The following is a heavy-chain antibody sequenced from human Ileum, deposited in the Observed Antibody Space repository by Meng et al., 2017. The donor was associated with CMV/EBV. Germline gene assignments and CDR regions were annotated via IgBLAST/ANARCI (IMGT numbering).Heavy chain of an antibody. Sequence: GESLKISCAASGFTFSSYSMNWVRQAPGKGLEWVSSITSSSSHIYYADSVRGRFTISRDNAENSLYLQMNSLRAEDTAVYCCAELRSSVFDIWGQGTMVTVSS. V-gene: IGHV3-21*01. CDR3: AELRSSVFDI. CDR2: ITSSSSHI. CDR1: GFTFSSYS. D-gene: IGHD3-16*01. J-gene: IGHJ3*02.